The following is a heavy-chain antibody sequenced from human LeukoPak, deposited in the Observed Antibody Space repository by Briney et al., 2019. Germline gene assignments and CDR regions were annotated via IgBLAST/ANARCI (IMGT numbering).Heavy chain of an antibody. V-gene: IGHV3-74*01. Sequence: GGSLRLSCEASGFTFNNFYMHWARQAPGEGLVWVARINGDGSEINYADSVKGRFTISRDNAKNSLYLQMNSLRAEDTAVYYCARNSEWLVVGYYYYYMDVWGNGTTVTVSS. D-gene: IGHD6-19*01. J-gene: IGHJ6*03. CDR2: INGDGSEI. CDR1: GFTFNNFY. CDR3: ARNSEWLVVGYYYYYMDV.